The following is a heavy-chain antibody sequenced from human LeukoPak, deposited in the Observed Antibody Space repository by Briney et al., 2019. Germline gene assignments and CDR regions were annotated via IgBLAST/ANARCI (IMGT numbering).Heavy chain of an antibody. Sequence: SETLSLTCTVSGGSISSYYWRWIRQPPGKGLEWIGYIYYSGSTNYNPSLKSRVTISVDTSKNQFSLKLSSVTAADTAVYYCARWGCSSTSCYLDYWGQGTLVTVSS. D-gene: IGHD2-2*01. V-gene: IGHV4-59*08. CDR3: ARWGCSSTSCYLDY. CDR2: IYYSGST. CDR1: GGSISSYY. J-gene: IGHJ4*02.